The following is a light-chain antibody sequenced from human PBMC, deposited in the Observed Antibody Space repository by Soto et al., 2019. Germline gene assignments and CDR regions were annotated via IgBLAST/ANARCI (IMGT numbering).Light chain of an antibody. Sequence: QLVLTQPPSVSGAPGQRVTSSCTGSSSNIGAGYDVHWYQQLPGTAPKLLIYGNSNRPSGVPDRFSGSKSGTSASLAITGLQAEDEADYYCQSYDSSLRGVVFGGGTKLTVL. CDR1: SSNIGAGYD. CDR3: QSYDSSLRGVV. CDR2: GNS. V-gene: IGLV1-40*01. J-gene: IGLJ2*01.